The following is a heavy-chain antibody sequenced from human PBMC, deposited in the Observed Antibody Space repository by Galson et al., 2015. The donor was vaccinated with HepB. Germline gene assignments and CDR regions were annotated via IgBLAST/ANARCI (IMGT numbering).Heavy chain of an antibody. CDR2: IIPILGIA. CDR3: ARDGRDPYGDFDYGMDV. Sequence: SVKVSCKASGGTFSSYAISWVRQAPGQGLEWMGRIIPILGIANYAQKFQGRVTITADKSTSTAYMELSSLRSEDTAVYYCARDGRDPYGDFDYGMDVWGQGTTVTVSS. CDR1: GGTFSSYA. D-gene: IGHD4-17*01. J-gene: IGHJ6*02. V-gene: IGHV1-69*04.